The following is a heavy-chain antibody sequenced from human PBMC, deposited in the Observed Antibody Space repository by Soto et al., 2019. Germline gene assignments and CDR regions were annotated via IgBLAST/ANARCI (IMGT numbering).Heavy chain of an antibody. CDR3: ARGYCSSTSCLYLFDY. CDR2: IGTAGDT. J-gene: IGHJ4*02. D-gene: IGHD2-2*01. Sequence: EVQLVESGGGLVQPGGSLRLSCAASGFTFSSYDMHWVRQATGKGLEWVSAIGTAGDTYYPGFVKGRFTISRENAKNSLYLQMNSLRAGDTAVYYCARGYCSSTSCLYLFDYWGQGTLVTVSS. CDR1: GFTFSSYD. V-gene: IGHV3-13*01.